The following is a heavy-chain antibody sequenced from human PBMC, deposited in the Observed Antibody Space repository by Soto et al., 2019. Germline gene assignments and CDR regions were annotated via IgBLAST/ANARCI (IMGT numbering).Heavy chain of an antibody. V-gene: IGHV3-7*01. J-gene: IGHJ2*01. D-gene: IGHD6-13*01. CDR2: IKQDGSEK. CDR3: AREGIAAAGVYFDL. CDR1: GFTFSSYW. Sequence: ESGGGLVQPGGSLRLSCAASGFTFSSYWMSWVRQAPGKGLEWVANIKQDGSEKYYVDSVKGRFTISRDNAKNSLYLQMNSLRAEDTAVYYCAREGIAAAGVYFDLWGRGTLVTVSS.